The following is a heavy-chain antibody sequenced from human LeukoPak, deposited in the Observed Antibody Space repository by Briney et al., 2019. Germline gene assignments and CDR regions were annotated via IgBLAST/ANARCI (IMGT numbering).Heavy chain of an antibody. D-gene: IGHD3-22*01. J-gene: IGHJ4*02. CDR3: ARTYYYDSSGYPFDY. CDR2: IYYSGST. Sequence: PSETLSLTCTVSGGSISSGSYYWGWIRQPPGKGLEWIGSIYYSGSTYYNPSLKSRVTISVDTSKNQFSLKLSSVTAADTAVYYCARTYYYDSSGYPFDYWGQGTLVTVSS. V-gene: IGHV4-39*07. CDR1: GGSISSGSYY.